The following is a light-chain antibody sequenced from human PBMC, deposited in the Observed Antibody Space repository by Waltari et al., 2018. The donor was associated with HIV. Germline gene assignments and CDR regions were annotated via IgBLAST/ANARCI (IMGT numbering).Light chain of an antibody. CDR3: DSRDTKNKHHV. V-gene: IGLV3-19*01. Sequence: SSELTQDPAVSVALGQTVRITCQGDSLTKYSANWYQQKPGQAPPLILYGKNHYRRSGITARCSGAASGTTASFNITGAQAEDEADYYCDSRDTKNKHHVFGTGTKLTV. J-gene: IGLJ1*01. CDR1: SLTKYS. CDR2: GKN.